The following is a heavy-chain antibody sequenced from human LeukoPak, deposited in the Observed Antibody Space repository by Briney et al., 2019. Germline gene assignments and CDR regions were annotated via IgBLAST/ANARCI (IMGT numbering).Heavy chain of an antibody. CDR3: AKVGTYSSYGEYFDY. V-gene: IGHV3-23*01. J-gene: IGHJ4*02. Sequence: GGSLRLSCAASGFTFSSYAMSWVRQAPGNGLECVSAISGSGGSTYYADSVKGRFTISRDNSKNTLYLQMNSLRAEDTAVYYCAKVGTYSSYGEYFDYWGQGTLVTVSS. CDR1: GFTFSSYA. D-gene: IGHD6-6*01. CDR2: ISGSGGST.